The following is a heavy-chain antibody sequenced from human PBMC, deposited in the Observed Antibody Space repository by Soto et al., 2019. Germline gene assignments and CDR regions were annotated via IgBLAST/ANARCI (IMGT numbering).Heavy chain of an antibody. Sequence: ASVEVSWKARGYGFTSYGLCWVRQAPGQGLEWMGWISAYNGNTNYAQKLQGRVTMTTDTSTSTAYMELRSLRSDDTAVYYCASWSGYPNWFDPWGQGTLVS. V-gene: IGHV1-18*01. J-gene: IGHJ5*02. CDR2: ISAYNGNT. CDR1: GYGFTSYG. CDR3: ASWSGYPNWFDP. D-gene: IGHD3-3*01.